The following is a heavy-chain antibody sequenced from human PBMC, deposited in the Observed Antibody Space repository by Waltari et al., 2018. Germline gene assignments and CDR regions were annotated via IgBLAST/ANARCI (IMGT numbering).Heavy chain of an antibody. CDR1: GYTFTSYD. D-gene: IGHD3-16*01. Sequence: QVQLVQSGAEVKKPGASVKVSCKASGYTFTSYDINWVRQATGQGLEWMGWMNPNSGNTGYAKNFPGRVTLTRNTSISPAYLELSSLRSEDTAVYYWAKKGQGEGGNWFDPWGQGTLVTVSS. V-gene: IGHV1-8*03. J-gene: IGHJ5*02. CDR3: AKKGQGEGGNWFDP. CDR2: MNPNSGNT.